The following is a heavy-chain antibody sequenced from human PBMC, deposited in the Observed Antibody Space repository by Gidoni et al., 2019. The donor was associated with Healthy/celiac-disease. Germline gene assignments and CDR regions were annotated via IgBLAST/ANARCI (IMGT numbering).Heavy chain of an antibody. D-gene: IGHD3-10*01. CDR2: ISSSSSYI. J-gene: IGHJ3*02. V-gene: IGHV3-21*01. CDR3: ARVTEMVRGVHDAFDI. CDR1: GFTFSSYS. Sequence: EVQLVESGGGLVKPGGSLRLSCAASGFTFSSYSMNWVRQAPGKGLEWVSSISSSSSYIYYADSVKGRFTISRDNAKNSLYLQMNSLRAEDTAVYYCARVTEMVRGVHDAFDIWGQGTMVTVSS.